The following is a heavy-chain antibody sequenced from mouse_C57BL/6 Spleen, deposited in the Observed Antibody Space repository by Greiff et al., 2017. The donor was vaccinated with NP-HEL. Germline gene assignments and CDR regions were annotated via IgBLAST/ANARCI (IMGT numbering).Heavy chain of an antibody. J-gene: IGHJ2*01. CDR2: ISYDGSN. V-gene: IGHV3-6*01. CDR3: AREGYSNPYYFDY. D-gene: IGHD2-5*01. CDR1: DYSITSGYY. Sequence: EVQLVESGPGLVKPSQSLSLTCSVTDYSITSGYYWNWIRQFPGNKLEWMGYISYDGSNNYNPSLKNRISITRDTSKNQFFLKLNSVTTEDTATYYCAREGYSNPYYFDYWGQGTTLTVSS.